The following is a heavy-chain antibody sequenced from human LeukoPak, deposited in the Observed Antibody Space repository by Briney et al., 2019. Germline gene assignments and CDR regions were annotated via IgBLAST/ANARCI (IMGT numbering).Heavy chain of an antibody. CDR2: ISGSGGST. CDR3: AKERYTLNEAINY. CDR1: GFTFINYA. J-gene: IGHJ4*01. V-gene: IGHV3-23*01. Sequence: PGGSLRLSCAASGFTFINYAMSWVRQAPGKGLEWVSAISGSGGSTYYADSVKGRFTITRDNSENTLYLQMNSLRAEDTAVYYCAKERYTLNEAINYWGQATLVTVSS. D-gene: IGHD1-1*01.